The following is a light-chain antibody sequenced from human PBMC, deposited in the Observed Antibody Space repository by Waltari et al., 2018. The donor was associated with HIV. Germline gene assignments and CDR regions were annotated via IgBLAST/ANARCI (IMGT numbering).Light chain of an antibody. J-gene: IGKJ1*01. V-gene: IGKV3-15*01. CDR1: QTVSSN. CDR3: QQYNNWPRA. Sequence: ETVMTQSPATLSVSPGETATLSCRASQTVSSNLAWYQQKPGQAPRLLIYDASTSATGIPPRFSGSASGTEFTLTISGLQSEDFAVYYCQQYNNWPRAFGQGTKVEIK. CDR2: DAS.